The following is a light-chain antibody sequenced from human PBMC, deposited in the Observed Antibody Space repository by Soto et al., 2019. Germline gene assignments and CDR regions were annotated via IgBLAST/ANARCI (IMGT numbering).Light chain of an antibody. J-gene: IGKJ1*01. CDR1: HDIATY. V-gene: IGKV1-33*01. Sequence: DNQISLSPSSLSASAGNRVTITCQASHDIATYLNWYQQKPGKAHHLLIYDAANLETGVPSRFSGGGSGTHFTFTISNLQPEDIATYYCQQYDNLPPTWTFGQGTKVDIK. CDR3: QQYDNLPPTWT. CDR2: DAA.